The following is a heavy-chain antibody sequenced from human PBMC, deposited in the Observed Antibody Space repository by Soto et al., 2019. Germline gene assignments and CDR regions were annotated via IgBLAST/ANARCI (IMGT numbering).Heavy chain of an antibody. CDR1: GYTFTGYA. D-gene: IGHD6-19*01. J-gene: IGHJ4*02. V-gene: IGHV1-3*01. CDR3: ARAVAVAADFYY. Sequence: ASVKVSCKASGYTFTGYAMHWVRQAPGQRLEWMGWINAGNGNTKYSQKFQGRVTITSDTSASTAYMELSSLRSEDTAVYYCARAVAVAADFYYWGQGTLVTVSS. CDR2: INAGNGNT.